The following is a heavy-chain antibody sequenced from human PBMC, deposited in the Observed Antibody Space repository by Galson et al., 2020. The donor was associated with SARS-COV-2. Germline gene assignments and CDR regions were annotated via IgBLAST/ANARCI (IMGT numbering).Heavy chain of an antibody. J-gene: IGHJ4*02. CDR3: ARGWSSGCSYYFDY. CDR1: GFTVSSNY. V-gene: IGHV3-53*01. D-gene: IGHD6-19*01. CDR2: IYSGGST. Sequence: GGPLRLSCAASGFTVSSNYMSSVRQAPGKGLEWVSVIYSGGSTYYADSVKGRFTISRDNSKNTLYLQMNSLRAEDTAVYYCARGWSSGCSYYFDYWGRGTLVTVSS.